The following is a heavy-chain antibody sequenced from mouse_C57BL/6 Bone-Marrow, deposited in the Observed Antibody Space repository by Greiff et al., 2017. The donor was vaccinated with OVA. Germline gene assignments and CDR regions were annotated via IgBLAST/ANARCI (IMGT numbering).Heavy chain of an antibody. D-gene: IGHD2-1*01. J-gene: IGHJ2*01. Sequence: EVNVVESEGGLVQPGSSMKLSCTASGFTFSDYYMAWVRQVPEKGLEWVANINYDGSSTYYLDSLKSRFIISRDNAKNILYLQMSSLKSEDTATYYCAREGNYFYYFDYWGQGTTLTVSS. CDR3: AREGNYFYYFDY. V-gene: IGHV5-16*01. CDR2: INYDGSST. CDR1: GFTFSDYY.